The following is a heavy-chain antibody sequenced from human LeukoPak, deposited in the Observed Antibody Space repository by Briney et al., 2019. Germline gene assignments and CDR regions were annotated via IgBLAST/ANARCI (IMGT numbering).Heavy chain of an antibody. J-gene: IGHJ6*02. V-gene: IGHV3-66*01. CDR2: IYSGGST. Sequence: GGSLRLSCAASGFTVSSNYMSWVRQAPGKGLEWVSVIYSGGSTYYADSVKGRFTISRDNSKNTLYLQMNSLRAKDTAVYYCARERYYYDSSGYQDYYYGMDVWGQGTTVTVSS. CDR3: ARERYYYDSSGYQDYYYGMDV. CDR1: GFTVSSNY. D-gene: IGHD3-22*01.